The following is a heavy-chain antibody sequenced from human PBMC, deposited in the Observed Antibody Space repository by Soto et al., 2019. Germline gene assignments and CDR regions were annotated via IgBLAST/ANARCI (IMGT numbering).Heavy chain of an antibody. V-gene: IGHV1-69*08. CDR1: GGTFSSYT. D-gene: IGHD2-15*01. CDR3: ARDRCSGGSCYHDFDY. Sequence: QVQLVQSGAEVQKPGSSVKVSCKASGGTFSSYTISWVRQAPGQGLEWMGRIIPILGIANYAQKFQGRVTITADKSTSTAYMELSSLRSEDTAVYYCARDRCSGGSCYHDFDYWGQGTLVTVSS. J-gene: IGHJ4*02. CDR2: IIPILGIA.